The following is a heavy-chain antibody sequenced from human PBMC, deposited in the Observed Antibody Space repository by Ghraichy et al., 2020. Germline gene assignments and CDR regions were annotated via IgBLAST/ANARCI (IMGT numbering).Heavy chain of an antibody. CDR2: ISTSSSYI. V-gene: IGHV3-21*01. CDR1: GFTFNRYS. D-gene: IGHD6-6*01. Sequence: GGSLRLSCTASGFTFNRYSVNWVRQAPGKGLEWVSSISTSSSYIDYADSVKGRFTISRDNARNSVFLQMSSLRAEDTAVYYCARTSDWSSSLHHCFDSWGQGTLVTVSS. CDR3: ARTSDWSSSLHHCFDS. J-gene: IGHJ4*02.